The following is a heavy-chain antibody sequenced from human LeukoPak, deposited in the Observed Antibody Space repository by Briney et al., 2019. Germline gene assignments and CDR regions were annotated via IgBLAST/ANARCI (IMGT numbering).Heavy chain of an antibody. CDR3: ARGGRYFDWFV. CDR1: GGSISSYY. V-gene: IGHV4-59*01. CDR2: IYYSGST. Sequence: KPSETLSLTCNVSGGSISSYYWSWIRQPPGKGLEWIGYIYYSGSTNYNPSLKSRVTISVDTSKNQFSLKLSSVTAADTAVYYCARGGRYFDWFVWGQGTLVTVSS. D-gene: IGHD3-9*01. J-gene: IGHJ4*02.